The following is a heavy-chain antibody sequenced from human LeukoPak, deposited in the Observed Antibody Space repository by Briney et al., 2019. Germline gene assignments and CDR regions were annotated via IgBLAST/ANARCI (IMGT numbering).Heavy chain of an antibody. CDR3: ASPRSGGYFDY. Sequence: GGSLRLSCAASGFTFSSSWKHWVRQAPGKGLVWVSRMNGDGSSTNYADSVKGRFTISRDNAKNTVYLQMNSLRVEDTAVYYCASPRSGGYFDYWGQGTLVTVSS. D-gene: IGHD3-10*01. V-gene: IGHV3-74*01. J-gene: IGHJ4*02. CDR1: GFTFSSSW. CDR2: MNGDGSST.